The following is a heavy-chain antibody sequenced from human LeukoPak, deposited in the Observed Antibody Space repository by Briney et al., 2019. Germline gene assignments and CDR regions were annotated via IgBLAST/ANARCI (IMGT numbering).Heavy chain of an antibody. J-gene: IGHJ6*02. CDR2: INPTRGGT. CDR3: ASLEYGSGSSNSYYYYDGMDI. D-gene: IGHD3-10*01. V-gene: IGHV1-2*02. CDR1: GYSFTAYY. Sequence: GASVKASCKASGYSFTAYYIHWVRQAPGQGLEWMGRINPTRGGTKYAQKFLGRVTMSRDTSISTSYMELSSLRPDDTAVYYCASLEYGSGSSNSYYYYDGMDIWGQGTTVTVSS.